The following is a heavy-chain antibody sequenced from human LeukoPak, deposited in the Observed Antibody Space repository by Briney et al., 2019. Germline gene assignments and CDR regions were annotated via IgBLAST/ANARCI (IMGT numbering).Heavy chain of an antibody. CDR2: ISYDGSNK. V-gene: IGHV3-30-3*01. CDR3: ARTPYGSGSYYAFDI. Sequence: GGSLRLSCAASGFTFSSYAMHWVRQAPGKGLEWVAVISYDGSNKYYADSVKGRFTISRDNSKNTLYLQMNSLRAEDTAVYYCARTPYGSGSYYAFDIWGQGTMVTVSS. D-gene: IGHD3-10*01. CDR1: GFTFSSYA. J-gene: IGHJ3*02.